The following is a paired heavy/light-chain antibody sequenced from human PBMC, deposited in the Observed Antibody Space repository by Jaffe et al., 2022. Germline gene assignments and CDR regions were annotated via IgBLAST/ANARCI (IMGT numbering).Light chain of an antibody. CDR1: KLGDKY. J-gene: IGLJ1*01. V-gene: IGLV3-1*01. Sequence: SYELTQPPSVSVSPGQTASITCSGDKLGDKYACWYQQKPGQSPVLVIYQDSKRPSGIPERFSGSNSGNTATLTISGTQAMDEADYYCQAWDSSTFVFGTGTKVTVL. CDR3: QAWDSSTFV. CDR2: QDS.
Heavy chain of an antibody. D-gene: IGHD6-19*01. Sequence: QLQLQESGPGLVKPSETLSLTCTVSGGSISSSSYYWGWIRQPPGKGLEWIGSIYYSGSTYYNPSLKSRVTISVDTSKNQFSLKLSSVTAADTAVYYCARLGPFFDDSNYSSGWFNWYFDLWGRGTLVTVSS. V-gene: IGHV4-39*01. CDR2: IYYSGST. CDR1: GGSISSSSYY. J-gene: IGHJ2*01. CDR3: ARLGPFFDDSNYSSGWFNWYFDL.